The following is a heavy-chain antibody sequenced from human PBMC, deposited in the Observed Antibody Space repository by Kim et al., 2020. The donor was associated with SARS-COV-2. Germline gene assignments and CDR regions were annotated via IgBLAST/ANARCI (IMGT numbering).Heavy chain of an antibody. CDR3: ASGGGSGSLLGY. D-gene: IGHD3-10*01. Sequence: SETLSLTCAVYGGSFSGYYWSWIRQPPGKGLEWIGEINHSGSTNYNPSLKSRVTISVDTSKNQFSLKLSSVTAADTAVYYCASGGGSGSLLGYWGQGTLVTVSS. CDR2: INHSGST. CDR1: GGSFSGYY. J-gene: IGHJ4*02. V-gene: IGHV4-34*01.